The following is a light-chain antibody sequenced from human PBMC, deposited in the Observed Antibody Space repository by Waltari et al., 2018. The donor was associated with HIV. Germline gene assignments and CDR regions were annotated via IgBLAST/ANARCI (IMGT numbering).Light chain of an antibody. CDR3: SSYTSSSTLV. V-gene: IGLV2-14*01. CDR1: NSDVGGYNY. J-gene: IGLJ2*01. Sequence: QSALTQPASVSGSPGQSITISCTGTNSDVGGYNYVSWYQQYPGKAPKLMIYEVSNRPSGVSNRVSGSKSGNTASQTISELQAEDEADYYCSSYTSSSTLVFGGGSKLTVL. CDR2: EVS.